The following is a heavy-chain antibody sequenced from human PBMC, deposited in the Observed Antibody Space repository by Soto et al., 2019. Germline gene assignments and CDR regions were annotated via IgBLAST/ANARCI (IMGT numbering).Heavy chain of an antibody. D-gene: IGHD2-2*01. Sequence: GGSLRLSCAASGFTFSSYSMNWVRQAPGKGLEWVSSISSSSSYIYYADSVKGRFTISRDNAKNSLYLQMNSLRAEDTAVYYCARGGGYCSSTSCYGGGYYYYYMDVWGKGTTVTVSS. CDR1: GFTFSSYS. J-gene: IGHJ6*03. CDR3: ARGGGYCSSTSCYGGGYYYYYMDV. CDR2: ISSSSSYI. V-gene: IGHV3-21*01.